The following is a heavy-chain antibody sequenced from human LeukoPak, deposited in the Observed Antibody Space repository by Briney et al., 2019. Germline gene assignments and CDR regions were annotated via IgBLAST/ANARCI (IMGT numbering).Heavy chain of an antibody. CDR2: IIPIFGTA. Sequence: LVKVSCKASGGTFSSYAISWVRQDPGQGLEWMGGIIPIFGTANYAQKFQGRVTMTADKSTSTAYMELSSLRSEDTAVYYCAGARVDNWNDAIDYWGQGTLVTVSS. D-gene: IGHD1-1*01. V-gene: IGHV1-69*06. J-gene: IGHJ4*02. CDR3: AGARVDNWNDAIDY. CDR1: GGTFSSYA.